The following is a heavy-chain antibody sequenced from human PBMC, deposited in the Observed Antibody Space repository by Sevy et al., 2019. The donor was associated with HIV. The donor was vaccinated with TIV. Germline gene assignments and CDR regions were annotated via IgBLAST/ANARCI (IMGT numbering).Heavy chain of an antibody. Sequence: GGSLRLSCAASGFTFSSYIINWVRQAPGKGLEWVSSISNTGIYIYYADSVKGRFTISRDNAKNSLYLQMNSPRAEDTAVYYCARYEEDTTLVNAFDIWGQGTMVTVSS. D-gene: IGHD5-18*01. CDR3: ARYEEDTTLVNAFDI. V-gene: IGHV3-21*01. CDR2: ISNTGIYI. J-gene: IGHJ3*02. CDR1: GFTFSSYI.